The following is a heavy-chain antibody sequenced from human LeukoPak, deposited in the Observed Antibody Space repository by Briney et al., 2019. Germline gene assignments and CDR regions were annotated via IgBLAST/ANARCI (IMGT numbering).Heavy chain of an antibody. CDR2: IYASGST. Sequence: PESLSLTSAVSAGLLGGYYWGWIRQLAGKGLEWIGRIYASGSTTYNPSLKSRVTMSVDTSKNQFSLKLSSVTAADTAVYYCARDLSVTTWFDPWGQGTLVIVSS. J-gene: IGHJ5*02. V-gene: IGHV4-4*07. CDR1: AGLLGGYY. D-gene: IGHD4-11*01. CDR3: ARDLSVTTWFDP.